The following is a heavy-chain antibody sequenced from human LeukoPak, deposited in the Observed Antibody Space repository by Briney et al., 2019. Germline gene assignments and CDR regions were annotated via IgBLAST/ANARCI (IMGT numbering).Heavy chain of an antibody. D-gene: IGHD2/OR15-2a*01. CDR3: ASYLTSIPSGMDV. Sequence: GGSLRLSCAASGFTFSRYWMHWLRHAPGKGLVWVSRISTDGSSTSYADPVKGRFTISRDNGKNTLYLQMNSLRAEDTAVYYCASYLTSIPSGMDVWGQGTTVTVSS. J-gene: IGHJ6*02. CDR2: ISTDGSST. V-gene: IGHV3-74*01. CDR1: GFTFSRYW.